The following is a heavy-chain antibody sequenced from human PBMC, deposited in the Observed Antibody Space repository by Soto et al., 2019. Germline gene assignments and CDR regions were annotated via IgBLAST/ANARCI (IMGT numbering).Heavy chain of an antibody. D-gene: IGHD2-15*01. CDR2: IYYSGST. CDR1: SYA. J-gene: IGHJ4*02. V-gene: IGHV4-39*01. Sequence: SYAWDLLNQPSGKGLERIGNIYYSGSTYYNLSLKRRVTISVDTSKNQSSLKLSSVTAADTAVYYCARLGVSSYYSNYLGLGTLVTVSS. CDR3: ARLGVSSYYSNY.